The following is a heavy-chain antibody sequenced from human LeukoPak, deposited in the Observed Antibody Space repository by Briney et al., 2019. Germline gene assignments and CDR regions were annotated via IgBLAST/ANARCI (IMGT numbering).Heavy chain of an antibody. J-gene: IGHJ6*02. CDR1: GFTFSSYW. D-gene: IGHD5-18*01. V-gene: IGHV3-7*01. CDR2: IKQDGSEK. CDR3: ARERWIRKYYYGMDV. Sequence: GGSLRLSCAASGFTFSSYWMSWVRQAPGKGLEWVANIKQDGSEKYYVDSVKGRFTISRDNAKNSLYLQMNSLRAEDTAVYYCARERWIRKYYYGMDVWGQGTTVTVSS.